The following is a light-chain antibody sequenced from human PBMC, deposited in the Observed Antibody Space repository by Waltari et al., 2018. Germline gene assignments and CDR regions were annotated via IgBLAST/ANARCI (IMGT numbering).Light chain of an antibody. J-gene: IGKJ2*01. V-gene: IGKV1-39*01. Sequence: DIQMTQSPSSLSASVGERVTITCRANQNIDRYLNWYQQKPGKAPKLLIYAASSSQSGAPSGFSGSGSGTDFTLTISSLQPEHFATYYCQQSYSVPYTFGQGTKLEI. CDR3: QQSYSVPYT. CDR1: QNIDRY. CDR2: AAS.